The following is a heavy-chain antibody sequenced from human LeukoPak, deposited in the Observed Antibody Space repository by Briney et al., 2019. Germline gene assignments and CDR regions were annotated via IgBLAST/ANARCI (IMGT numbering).Heavy chain of an antibody. J-gene: IGHJ4*02. Sequence: PGGSLRLSCAASGFTFSNGWMSWVRQSPGKGLEWVSTIYSGGTTYYADSVMGRFTISGHNSRNTLYLQMNSLRAEDTAVYYCARVDTVMAYYFDLWGQGTLVTVSS. D-gene: IGHD5-18*01. CDR2: IYSGGTT. V-gene: IGHV3-53*04. CDR1: GFTFSNGW. CDR3: ARVDTVMAYYFDL.